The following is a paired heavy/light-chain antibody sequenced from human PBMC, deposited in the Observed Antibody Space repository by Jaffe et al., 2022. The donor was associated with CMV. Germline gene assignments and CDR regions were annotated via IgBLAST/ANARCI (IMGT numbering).Heavy chain of an antibody. CDR3: ARVSDGSDYPAAES. V-gene: IGHV4-61*01. CDR1: GASVTHRSFF. J-gene: IGHJ4*02. Sequence: QVHLQESGPGLVKPSETLSLTCTVSGASVTHRSFFWTWFRQPPGETLEWIGHVFSRGRTKYSPSLRGRVTLSLDTSANQFSLEMTSVTAADTAVYYCARVSDGSDYPAAESWGRGTLVTVS. CDR2: VFSRGRT. D-gene: IGHD4-17*01.
Light chain of an antibody. CDR3: QVWDAEGDQVV. V-gene: IGLV3-21*04. CDR2: YN. Sequence: SYVVTQPGSVSVAPGETATIACGGEIIGGNHVCWYQQKSGQAPVLLLCYNRRGRPDRFSGSKSGNAATLIINRVEAGDEADYYCQVWDAEGDQVVFGGGTSLTVL. J-gene: IGLJ3*02. CDR1: IIGGNH.